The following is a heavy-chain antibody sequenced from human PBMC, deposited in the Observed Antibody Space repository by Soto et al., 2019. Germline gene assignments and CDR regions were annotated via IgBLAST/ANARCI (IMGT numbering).Heavy chain of an antibody. V-gene: IGHV3-15*01. CDR2: IKSKSDGETA. J-gene: IGHJ5*02. Sequence: PGGSLRLTCRTSGFTFTNAWKNWVRLTAGNGLGWVGRIKSKSDGETAEYAAPKKGRFIISRHDSTDTLYLEMNNLTSEDSAVYYCTTIVLVPLDHWGQGVLVTVSS. D-gene: IGHD3-22*01. CDR3: TTIVLVPLDH. CDR1: GFTFTNAW.